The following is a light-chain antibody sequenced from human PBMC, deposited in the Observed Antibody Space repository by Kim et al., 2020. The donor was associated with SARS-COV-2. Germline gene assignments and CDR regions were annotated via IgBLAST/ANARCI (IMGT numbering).Light chain of an antibody. Sequence: SSELTQDPAVSVALGQTVRITCQGDSLRSYYASWYQQKPGQAPVLVIYGKNNRPSGIPDRFSGSSPGNTASLTITGAQAEDEADYYCNSRDSSGNHVLFG. J-gene: IGLJ2*01. CDR1: SLRSYY. CDR3: NSRDSSGNHVL. CDR2: GKN. V-gene: IGLV3-19*01.